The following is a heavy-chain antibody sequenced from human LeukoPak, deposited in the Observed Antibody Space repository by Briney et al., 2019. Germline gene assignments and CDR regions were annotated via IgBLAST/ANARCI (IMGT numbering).Heavy chain of an antibody. V-gene: IGHV3-23*01. Sequence: GGSLRLSCAASGITFSSYAVSWVRQAPEKGLDWVSVISGSAHKIRYADSVKGRFTISRDNSENIVYLQMNNLRVEDTAVYYCAGRPTGYSSGYIHWGQGTLVTVSS. D-gene: IGHD5-18*01. CDR1: GITFSSYA. CDR2: ISGSAHKI. CDR3: AGRPTGYSSGYIH. J-gene: IGHJ4*02.